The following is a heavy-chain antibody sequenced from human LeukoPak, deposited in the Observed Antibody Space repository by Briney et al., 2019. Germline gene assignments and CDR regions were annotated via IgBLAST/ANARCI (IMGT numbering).Heavy chain of an antibody. J-gene: IGHJ4*02. CDR2: INHSGST. CDR3: ASSSGSYSYGYLFDY. V-gene: IGHV4-34*01. D-gene: IGHD5-18*01. Sequence: PSETLSLTRAVYGGSFSGYYWSWIRQPPGKGLEWIGEINHSGSTNYNPSLKSRVTISVDTSKNQFSLTLSSVTAADTAVYYCASSSGSYSYGYLFDYWGQGTLVTVSS. CDR1: GGSFSGYY.